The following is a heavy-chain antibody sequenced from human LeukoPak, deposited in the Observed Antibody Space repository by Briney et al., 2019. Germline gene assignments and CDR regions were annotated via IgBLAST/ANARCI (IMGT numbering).Heavy chain of an antibody. V-gene: IGHV3-15*01. CDR2: IKSKTDGGTT. D-gene: IGHD6-6*01. Sequence: PGGSLRLSCAASGFTFSNAWMSWVRQAPGKGLEWVGRIKSKTDGGTTDYAAPVKGRFTISRDDPKNTLYLKMNSLKTEDTAVYYCTTDPEYLRYFDYWGQGTLVTVSS. CDR1: GFTFSNAW. CDR3: TTDPEYLRYFDY. J-gene: IGHJ4*02.